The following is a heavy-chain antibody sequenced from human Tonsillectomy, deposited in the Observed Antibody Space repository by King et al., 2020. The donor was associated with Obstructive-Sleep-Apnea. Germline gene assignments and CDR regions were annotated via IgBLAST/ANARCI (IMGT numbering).Heavy chain of an antibody. D-gene: IGHD3-16*01. CDR2: ISWNSGNI. J-gene: IGHJ4*02. CDR3: ASGSGEVVTSPVWN. Sequence: VQLVESGGGLVQPGRSLRLSCAASGFSFDEYAMHWVRRAPGKGLEWVSGISWNSGNIDYADSVKGRFTISRDNAKNSLYVQMNSLRAEDTAFYYCASGSGEVVTSPVWNWGQGTLVTVSS. CDR1: GFSFDEYA. V-gene: IGHV3-9*01.